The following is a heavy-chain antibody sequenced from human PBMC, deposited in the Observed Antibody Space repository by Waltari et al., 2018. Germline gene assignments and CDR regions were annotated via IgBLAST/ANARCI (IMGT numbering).Heavy chain of an antibody. J-gene: IGHJ4*02. CDR1: GFIFSDHY. CDR2: TREQANGHTT. CDR3: VRSKAGAGNFDY. D-gene: IGHD1-26*01. V-gene: IGHV3-72*01. Sequence: EVQLVESGGGLVQPGGSLRLSCAASGFIFSDHYRDWIRQAPGKGREWVARTREQANGHTTEYVASVKGRFTVSRDDSKNSLYLQMNSLKTEDTALYYCVRSKAGAGNFDYWGQGTLVTVSS.